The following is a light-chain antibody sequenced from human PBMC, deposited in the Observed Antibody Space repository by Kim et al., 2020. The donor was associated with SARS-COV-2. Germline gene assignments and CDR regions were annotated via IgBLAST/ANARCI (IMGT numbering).Light chain of an antibody. CDR2: DAS. V-gene: IGKV3-11*01. J-gene: IGKJ3*01. CDR1: QRISTY. Sequence: TLSLYPGERATLSCRASQRISTYLAWYQQRPGQALRLLIYDASNTATGIPARFSGSGSGTDFTLTISSLEPEDSAVYYCQQRSNSFGPGTKVDI. CDR3: QQRSNS.